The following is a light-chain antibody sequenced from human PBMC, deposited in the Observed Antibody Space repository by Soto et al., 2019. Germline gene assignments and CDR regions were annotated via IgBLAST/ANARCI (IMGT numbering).Light chain of an antibody. CDR2: GAS. Sequence: DIQVTQSPSSVSASVGDRVTITCRASQDISHYLAWYQQKPGKAPKLLIYGASSLQSGVTSRFSGSGSGTDFTLTISSLQPEDFATFYCQQAYTFPRTFGQGTKVDIK. J-gene: IGKJ1*01. V-gene: IGKV1D-12*01. CDR3: QQAYTFPRT. CDR1: QDISHY.